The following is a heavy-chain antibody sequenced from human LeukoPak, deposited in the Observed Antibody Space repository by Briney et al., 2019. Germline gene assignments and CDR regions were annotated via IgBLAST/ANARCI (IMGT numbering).Heavy chain of an antibody. CDR1: GYTFTGYY. J-gene: IGHJ4*02. D-gene: IGHD3-22*01. V-gene: IGHV1-2*02. CDR2: SNPNSGGT. CDR3: ARSRAMIVVASPSYFDY. Sequence: ASVKVSCKASGYTFTGYYMHLGRQAPGQGLEGRGWSNPNSGGTNYAQKFQGRVTMTRDTSISTAYTELRRLRSDNTAVYYCARSRAMIVVASPSYFDYWGQGTLVTVSS.